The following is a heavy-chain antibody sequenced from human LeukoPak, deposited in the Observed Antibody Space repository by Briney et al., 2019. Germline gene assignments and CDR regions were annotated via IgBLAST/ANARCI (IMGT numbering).Heavy chain of an antibody. CDR1: GYTFTGYY. CDR2: INPNSGGT. V-gene: IGHV1-2*02. Sequence: GASVKVSCKASGYTFTGYYMHWVRQAPGQGLEWMGWINPNSGGTNYAQKFQGRVTITADESTSTAYMELSSLRSEDTAVYYCARDKGYCRGGSCVRWFDPWGQGALVTVSS. D-gene: IGHD2-15*01. J-gene: IGHJ5*02. CDR3: ARDKGYCRGGSCVRWFDP.